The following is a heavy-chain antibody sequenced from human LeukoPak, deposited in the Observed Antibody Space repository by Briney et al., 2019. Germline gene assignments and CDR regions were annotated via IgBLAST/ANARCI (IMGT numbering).Heavy chain of an antibody. CDR3: ARAPYYDFWSGYSDAFDI. V-gene: IGHV4-59*01. Sequence: PSETLSLTCTVSGGSLSSYYWSWIRQPPGKGLEWIGYIYYSGSTNYNPSLKSRVTISVDTSKNQFSLKLSSVTAADTAVYYCARAPYYDFWSGYSDAFDIWGQGTMVTVSS. CDR2: IYYSGST. CDR1: GGSLSSYY. J-gene: IGHJ3*02. D-gene: IGHD3-3*01.